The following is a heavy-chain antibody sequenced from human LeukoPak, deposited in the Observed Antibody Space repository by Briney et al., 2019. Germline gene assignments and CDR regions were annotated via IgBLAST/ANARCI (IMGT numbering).Heavy chain of an antibody. CDR2: ISYDGSNK. Sequence: GGSLRLSCAASGFTFSSYGMHWVRQAPGKGLEWVAVISYDGSNKYYADSVKGRFTISRDNSKNTLYLQMNSLRAEDTAVYYCAKVLQRRLQFPYYGMDVWGQGTTVTVSS. CDR3: AKVLQRRLQFPYYGMDV. J-gene: IGHJ6*02. CDR1: GFTFSSYG. D-gene: IGHD5-24*01. V-gene: IGHV3-30*18.